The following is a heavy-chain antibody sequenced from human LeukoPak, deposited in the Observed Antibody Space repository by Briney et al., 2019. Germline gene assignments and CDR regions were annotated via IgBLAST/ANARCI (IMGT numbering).Heavy chain of an antibody. Sequence: ASVKVSCKASGYTFTSYAMNWVRQAPGQGLEWMGCINTNTGNPTYAQGFTGRFVFSLDTSVSTAYLQISSLKAEDTAVYYCARVGGSSGSPTSNWFDPWGQGTLDTVSS. CDR2: INTNTGNP. D-gene: IGHD3-22*01. CDR1: GYTFTSYA. J-gene: IGHJ5*02. V-gene: IGHV7-4-1*02. CDR3: ARVGGSSGSPTSNWFDP.